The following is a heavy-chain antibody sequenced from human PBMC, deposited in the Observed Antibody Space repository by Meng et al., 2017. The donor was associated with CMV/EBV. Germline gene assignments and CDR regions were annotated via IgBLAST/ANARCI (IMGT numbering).Heavy chain of an antibody. Sequence: SETLSLTCTVSGGSISSGDYYWSWIRQPPGKGREWIGYIYYSGSTYYNPSLKSRVTISVDTSKNQFSLKLSSVTAADTALYYCGRGPTYYYYYGMDVWGQGTTVTVSS. V-gene: IGHV4-30-4*08. CDR1: GGSISSGDYY. CDR2: IYYSGST. J-gene: IGHJ6*02. CDR3: GRGPTYYYYYGMDV.